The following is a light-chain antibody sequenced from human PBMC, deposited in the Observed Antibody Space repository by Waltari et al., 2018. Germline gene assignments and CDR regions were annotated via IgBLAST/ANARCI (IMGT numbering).Light chain of an antibody. CDR1: SRDVGDRKL. J-gene: IGLJ2*01. CDR3: CSYGGGTTFVV. V-gene: IGLV2-23*02. CDR2: EVS. Sequence: QSALTQPASVSGSPGQSITISCTGTSRDVGDRKLFSCYQQHPGKVPKCMIYEVSERPSGVSSRFSGSRSGNTASLTISGLQAEDEADYYCCSYGGGTTFVVFGGGTKLTVL.